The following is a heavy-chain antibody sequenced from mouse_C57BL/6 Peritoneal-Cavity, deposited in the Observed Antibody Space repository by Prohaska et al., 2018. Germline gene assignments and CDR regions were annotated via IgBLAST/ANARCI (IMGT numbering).Heavy chain of an antibody. CDR2: INPNNGGT. V-gene: IGHV1-26*01. CDR3: ARRWLLEYFDV. J-gene: IGHJ1*03. D-gene: IGHD2-3*01. CDR1: GYTFTDYY. Sequence: EVQLQRSGPELVKPGASVKISCKASGYTFTDYYMSWVKQSHGKSLEWIGDINPNNGGTSYNQKFKGKATLTVDKSSSTAYMELRSLTSEDSAVYYCARRWLLEYFDVWGTGTTVTVSS.